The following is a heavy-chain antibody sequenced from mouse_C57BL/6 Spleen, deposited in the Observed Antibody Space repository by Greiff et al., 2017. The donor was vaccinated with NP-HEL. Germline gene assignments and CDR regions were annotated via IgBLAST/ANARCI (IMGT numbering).Heavy chain of an antibody. J-gene: IGHJ3*01. CDR3: AREGVYYDYRLAY. V-gene: IGHV1-81*01. CDR1: GYTFTSYG. Sequence: VQLQQSGAELARPGASVKLSCKASGYTFTSYGISWVKQRTGQGLEWIGEIYPRSGNTYYNEKFKGKATLTADKSSSTAYMELRSLKSEDSAVYFCAREGVYYDYRLAYWGQGTLVTVSA. D-gene: IGHD2-4*01. CDR2: IYPRSGNT.